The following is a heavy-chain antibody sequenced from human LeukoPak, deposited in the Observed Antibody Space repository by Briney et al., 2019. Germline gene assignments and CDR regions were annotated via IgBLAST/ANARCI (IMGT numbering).Heavy chain of an antibody. J-gene: IGHJ3*02. V-gene: IGHV1-58*02. CDR2: IVVGSGNT. CDR3: AARSSGYYYVHVAFDI. CDR1: GFTFTSSA. Sequence: GTSVKVSCKASGFTFTSSAMQWARQARGQRLEWIGWIVVGSGNTNYAQKFQERVTITRDMSTSTAYMELSSLRSEDTAVYYCAARSSGYYYVHVAFDIWGQGTMVTVSS. D-gene: IGHD3-22*01.